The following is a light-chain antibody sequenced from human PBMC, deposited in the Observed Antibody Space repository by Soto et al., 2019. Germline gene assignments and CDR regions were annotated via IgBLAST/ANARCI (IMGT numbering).Light chain of an antibody. V-gene: IGLV2-14*03. Sequence: SALTQPASVSGSPGQSITISCTGTDSDVGGYNYVSWYQQHPGKAPKLMIYEVINRPSGVSTRFSGSKSASTASLTISGLQAEDEADYYCSSYTSSRTLVFGGGTKLTVL. CDR2: EVI. CDR1: DSDVGGYNY. J-gene: IGLJ3*02. CDR3: SSYTSSRTLV.